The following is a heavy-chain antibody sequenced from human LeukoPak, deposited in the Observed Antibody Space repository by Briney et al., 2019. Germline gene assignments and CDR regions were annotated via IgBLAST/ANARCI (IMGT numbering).Heavy chain of an antibody. CDR2: ISSSGSTI. CDR1: GFTFSDYY. CDR3: ARAREDQVWSPWYFDY. V-gene: IGHV3-11*04. D-gene: IGHD5-18*01. Sequence: GGSLRLSCAASGFTFSDYYMSWVRQAPGKGLEWVPYISSSGSTIYYADSVKGRFTISRDNAKNSLYLQMNSLRAEDTAVYYCARAREDQVWSPWYFDYWGQGTLVTVSS. J-gene: IGHJ4*02.